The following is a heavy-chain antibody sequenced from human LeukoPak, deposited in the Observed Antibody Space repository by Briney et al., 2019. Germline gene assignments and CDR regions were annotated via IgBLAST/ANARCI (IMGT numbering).Heavy chain of an antibody. CDR1: GGSISSYY. CDR2: IYYSGST. J-gene: IGHJ5*02. V-gene: IGHV4-59*01. Sequence: SETLSLTCTVSGGSISSYYWSWIRQPPGKGLEWIGYIYYSGSTNYNPSLKSRVTISVDTSKNQFSLKLSSATAADTAVYYCAREDIVVVPAARLVSWFDPWGQGTLVTVSS. D-gene: IGHD2-2*01. CDR3: AREDIVVVPAARLVSWFDP.